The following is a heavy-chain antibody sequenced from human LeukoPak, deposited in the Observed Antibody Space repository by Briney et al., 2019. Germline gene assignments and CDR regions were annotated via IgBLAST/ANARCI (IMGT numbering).Heavy chain of an antibody. J-gene: IGHJ4*02. CDR2: IKQDGSEE. Sequence: GGSLRLSCAASGFTFSSYWMSWVRQAPGKGLEWVANIKQDGSEEYYVDSVKGRFTISRDNAKNSLFLQMNSLRAEDTALYYCAKVRGVLVPAAMGLDYWGQGTLVTVSS. D-gene: IGHD2-2*01. CDR3: AKVRGVLVPAAMGLDY. V-gene: IGHV3-7*01. CDR1: GFTFSSYW.